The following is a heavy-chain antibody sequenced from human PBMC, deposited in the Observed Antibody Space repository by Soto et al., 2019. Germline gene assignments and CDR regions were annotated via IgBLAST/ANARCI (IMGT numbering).Heavy chain of an antibody. V-gene: IGHV1-69*12. CDR2: IIPIFGTA. Sequence: QVQLVQSGAEVKKPGSSVKVSCKASGGIFSSYAISWVRQAPGQGLEWMGGIIPIFGTANYAQKFQGRVTITADESTSTDYMELSSLRSQDTAVYYCASYYYGSGKRYGDYYYGMDVWGQGTTVTVSS. CDR1: GGIFSSYA. D-gene: IGHD3-10*01. CDR3: ASYYYGSGKRYGDYYYGMDV. J-gene: IGHJ6*01.